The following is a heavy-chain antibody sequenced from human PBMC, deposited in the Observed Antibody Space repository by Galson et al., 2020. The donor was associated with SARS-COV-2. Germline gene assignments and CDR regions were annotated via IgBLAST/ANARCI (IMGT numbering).Heavy chain of an antibody. CDR2: IYYRGST. J-gene: IGHJ6*02. D-gene: IGHD6-13*01. V-gene: IGHV4-59*01. CDR3: ARERYSSSWDYYGMDV. CDR1: GGSISSYY. Sequence: SETLSLTCTVSGGSISSYYWSWIRQPPGKGLEWIGNIYYRGSTNYNPSLKSRVTISVDTSKNHFSLKLSSVTAADTAVYYCARERYSSSWDYYGMDVWGQGTTGTVSS.